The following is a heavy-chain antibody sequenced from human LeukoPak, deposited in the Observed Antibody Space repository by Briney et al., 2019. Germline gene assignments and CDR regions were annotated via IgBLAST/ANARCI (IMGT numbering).Heavy chain of an antibody. Sequence: GGSLRLSCAASGFTFSSYAMTWVRQAPGKGLEWVSSISESNGGTYYTDFVKRRLTTSRDNLKHTLYLQSNGLRAEDPAIYYCAKGGPKSGWYIFVSWGEGTLVTVSS. D-gene: IGHD6-19*01. CDR1: GFTFSSYA. V-gene: IGHV3-23*01. J-gene: IGHJ4*02. CDR2: ISESNGGT. CDR3: AKGGPKSGWYIFVS.